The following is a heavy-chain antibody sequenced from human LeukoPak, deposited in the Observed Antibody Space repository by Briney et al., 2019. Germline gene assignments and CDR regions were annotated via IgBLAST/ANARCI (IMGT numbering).Heavy chain of an antibody. CDR2: IYYSGST. CDR1: GGSISSGGYY. CDR3: ARTLPYYYDSSGYYLSYYFDY. D-gene: IGHD3-22*01. Sequence: PSETLSLTCTVSGGSISSGGYYWGWIRQHPGKGLEWIGYIYYSGSTYYNPSLKSRVTISVDTSKNQFSLKLSSVTAADTAMYYCARTLPYYYDSSGYYLSYYFDYWGQGTLVTVSS. V-gene: IGHV4-31*03. J-gene: IGHJ4*02.